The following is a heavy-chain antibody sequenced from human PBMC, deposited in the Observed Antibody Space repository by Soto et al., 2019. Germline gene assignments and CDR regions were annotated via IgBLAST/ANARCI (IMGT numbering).Heavy chain of an antibody. CDR1: GGSFSGYY. V-gene: IGHV4-34*01. Sequence: SETLSLTCAVYGGSFSGYYWSWIRQPPGKGLEWIGEINHSGSTNYNPSLKSRVTISVATSKNQFSLKLSSVTAADTAVYYCARCSFATAHYDFWSGKYYYYGMDVWGQGTTVTVSS. D-gene: IGHD3-3*01. CDR3: ARCSFATAHYDFWSGKYYYYGMDV. CDR2: INHSGST. J-gene: IGHJ6*02.